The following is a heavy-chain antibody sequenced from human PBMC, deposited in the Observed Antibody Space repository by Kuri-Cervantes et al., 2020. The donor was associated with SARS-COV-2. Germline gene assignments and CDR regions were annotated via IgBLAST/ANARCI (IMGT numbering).Heavy chain of an antibody. J-gene: IGHJ4*02. V-gene: IGHV1-69*06. D-gene: IGHD1-26*01. Sequence: SCKASGYTFTGYYMHWVRQAPGQGLEWMGWIIPIFGTANYAQKFQGRVSITADRSTSTAYMELSSLRSDDTAMYYCATNWEHDRRLDYWGQGTLVTVSS. CDR2: IIPIFGTA. CDR3: ATNWEHDRRLDY. CDR1: GYTFTGYY.